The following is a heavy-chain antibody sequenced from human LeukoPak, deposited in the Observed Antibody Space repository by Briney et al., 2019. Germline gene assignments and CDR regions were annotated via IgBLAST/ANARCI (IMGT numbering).Heavy chain of an antibody. J-gene: IGHJ4*02. CDR1: GFTFCSYS. CDR2: ISSCSGTT. D-gene: IGHD4-17*01. CDR3: AKDRGNDYGVFDY. Sequence: GGSLRLFCAASGFTFCSYSVKWVRRTPGKALEGISYISSCSGTTYYGDSVQGRFITSRDNAKNSLHLQMNSMRDEDTGVYYCAKDRGNDYGVFDYWGQGTLVTVSS. V-gene: IGHV3-48*02.